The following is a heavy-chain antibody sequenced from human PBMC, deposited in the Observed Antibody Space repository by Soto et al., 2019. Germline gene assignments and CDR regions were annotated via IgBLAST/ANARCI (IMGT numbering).Heavy chain of an antibody. CDR2: VYYSGTT. CDR3: ARTTAVPNSLRSRYFFDY. Sequence: SETLSLTCSVSGGSVSNKTYYWSWIRQPPGKRLEWIGYVYYSGTTNYNPSLKSRVTISVDLSKNQFSLRLSSVTTADTALYYCARTTAVPNSLRSRYFFDYWGQGTLVTVSS. V-gene: IGHV4-61*01. D-gene: IGHD4-17*01. J-gene: IGHJ4*02. CDR1: GGSVSNKTYY.